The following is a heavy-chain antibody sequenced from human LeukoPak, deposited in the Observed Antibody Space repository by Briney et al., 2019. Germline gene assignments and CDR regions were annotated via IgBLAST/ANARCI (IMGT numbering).Heavy chain of an antibody. D-gene: IGHD1-14*01. CDR2: ISSSGSGDNT. V-gene: IGHV3-23*01. Sequence: PGGSLRLSCAASGFTFSSYAMSWARQAPGKGLEWVSGISSSGSGDNTYYADSVKGRFTISRDSSKNTLFLHMNTLRAEDTAIYYCAKTGFDYWGQGTLVTVSS. CDR3: AKTGFDY. CDR1: GFTFSSYA. J-gene: IGHJ4*02.